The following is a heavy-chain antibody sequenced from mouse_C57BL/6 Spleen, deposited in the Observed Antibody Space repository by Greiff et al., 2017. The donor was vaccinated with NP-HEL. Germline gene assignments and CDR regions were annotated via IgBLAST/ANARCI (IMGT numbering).Heavy chain of an antibody. CDR2: IHPNSGST. Sequence: QVQLQQPGAELVKPGASVKLSCKASGYTFTSYWMHWVKQRPGQGLEWIGMIHPNSGSTNYNEKFKSKATLTVDKSSSTAYMQLSSLTSEDSAVYYCARDSNHYYAMDYWGQGTSVTVSS. CDR1: GYTFTSYW. J-gene: IGHJ4*01. D-gene: IGHD2-5*01. V-gene: IGHV1-64*01. CDR3: ARDSNHYYAMDY.